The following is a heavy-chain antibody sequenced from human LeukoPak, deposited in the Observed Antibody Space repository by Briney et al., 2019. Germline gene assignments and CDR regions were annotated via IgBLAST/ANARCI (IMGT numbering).Heavy chain of an antibody. J-gene: IGHJ4*02. D-gene: IGHD4-17*01. CDR3: ARTPNGASDDYGDYGGEYFDY. V-gene: IGHV4-4*02. CDR2: IYHSGST. CDR1: GGSISSSNW. Sequence: SGTLSLTCAVSGGSISSSNWWSWVRQPPGKGLEWIGEIYHSGSTNYNPSLKSRVTISVDKSKNQFSLKLSSVTAADTAVYYCARTPNGASDDYGDYGGEYFDYWGQGTLVTVSS.